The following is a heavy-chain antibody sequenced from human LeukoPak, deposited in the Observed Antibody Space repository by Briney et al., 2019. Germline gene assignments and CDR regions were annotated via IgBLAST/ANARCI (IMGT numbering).Heavy chain of an antibody. V-gene: IGHV4-38-2*01. CDR3: AQSTGWPGFDY. Sequence: SETLSLTCAVSGYSISSGYYWGWIRQPPGKGLEWIGSIYHSGSTNYNPSLKSRVTISVDTSKNQFSLKLTSLTAADTAMYYCAQSTGWPGFDYWGQGVLVTVSS. J-gene: IGHJ4*02. D-gene: IGHD2-2*01. CDR1: GYSISSGYY. CDR2: IYHSGST.